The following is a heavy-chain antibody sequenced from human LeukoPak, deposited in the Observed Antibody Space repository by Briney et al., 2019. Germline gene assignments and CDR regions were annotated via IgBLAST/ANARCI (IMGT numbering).Heavy chain of an antibody. J-gene: IGHJ4*02. V-gene: IGHV3-11*06. D-gene: IGHD2-15*01. CDR2: ISSSSSYT. CDR3: ASKYCSGGICYSGLGY. CDR1: GFTFSDYY. Sequence: PGGSLRLSCAASGFTFSDYYMSWIRQAPGKGLEWVSYISSSSSYTNYADSVKGRFTISRDNAKNSLYLQMNSLRAEDTAVYYCASKYCSGGICYSGLGYWGQGTLVTVSS.